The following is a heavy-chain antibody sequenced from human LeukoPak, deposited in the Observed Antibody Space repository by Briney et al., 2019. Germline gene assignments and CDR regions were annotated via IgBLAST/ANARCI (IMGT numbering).Heavy chain of an antibody. CDR1: GGSISSYY. J-gene: IGHJ6*02. CDR2: IYTSGST. Sequence: SETLSLTCTVSGGSISSYYWSWIRQPAGKGLEWIGRIYTSGSTNYNPSLKSRVTMSVDTSKNQFSLKLSSVTAADTAVYYCARHSPIFGVVKEDYYYYYGMDVWGQGTTVTVSS. V-gene: IGHV4-4*07. D-gene: IGHD3-3*01. CDR3: ARHSPIFGVVKEDYYYYYGMDV.